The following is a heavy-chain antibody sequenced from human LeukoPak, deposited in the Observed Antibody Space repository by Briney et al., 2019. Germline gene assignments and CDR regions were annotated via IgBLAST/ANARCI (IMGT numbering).Heavy chain of an antibody. CDR2: IYTSGST. D-gene: IGHD4-17*01. J-gene: IGHJ4*02. CDR3: ARGLDYGDYRIDY. CDR1: GGSISSYY. V-gene: IGHV4-4*07. Sequence: SETLSLTCTVSGGSISSYYWSWIRQPAGKGLEWIGRIYTSGSTNYNPSLKGRVTMSVDTSKNQFSLKLSSVTAADTAVYYCARGLDYGDYRIDYWGQGTLVTVSS.